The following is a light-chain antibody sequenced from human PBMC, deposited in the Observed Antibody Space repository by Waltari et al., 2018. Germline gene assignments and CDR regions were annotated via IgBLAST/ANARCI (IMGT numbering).Light chain of an antibody. J-gene: IGLJ2*01. CDR3: YSAADNHRVL. CDR2: KDI. Sequence: SSELTQPASVSVSLGQTAVITCSGDILAKKYGRWFQQEPGQAPVLFIYKDIERPSGIPDRFSGSSSGTTLTLTISGAQVEDEAAYYCYSAADNHRVLFGGGTKLTVL. V-gene: IGLV3-27*01. CDR1: ILAKKY.